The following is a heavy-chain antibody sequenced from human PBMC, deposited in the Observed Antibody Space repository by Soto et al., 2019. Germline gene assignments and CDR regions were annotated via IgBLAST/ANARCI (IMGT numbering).Heavy chain of an antibody. CDR3: ARTLLALGYYDRSGPHWYFVL. D-gene: IGHD3-22*01. V-gene: IGHV4-31*03. CDR2: IYYSGST. CDR1: GGSISSGGYY. Sequence: QVQLQESGPGLVKPSQTLSLTCTVSGGSISSGGYYWSWIRQHPGKGLEWIGYIYYSGSTYYNPSRRGRVTIAVDASKNRFSLKLSAVTAADTAVYYCARTLLALGYYDRSGPHWYFVLWGRGPLVTVSS. J-gene: IGHJ2*01.